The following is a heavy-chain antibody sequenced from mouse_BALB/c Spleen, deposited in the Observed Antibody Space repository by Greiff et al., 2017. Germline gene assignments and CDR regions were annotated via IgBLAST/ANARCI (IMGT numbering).Heavy chain of an antibody. V-gene: IGHV2-6-7*01. CDR2: IWGDGST. CDR3: AREGYGNNEGYFDY. Sequence: VQLKQSGPGLVAPSQSLSITCTASGFSLTGYGVNWVRQPPGKGLEWLGMIWGDGSTAYNSALKSRLSTGKDNSTRQAFLKMNRLQTDDTARYYGAREGYGNNEGYFDYWGQGTTRTVSS. CDR1: GFSLTGYG. J-gene: IGHJ2*01. D-gene: IGHD2-1*01.